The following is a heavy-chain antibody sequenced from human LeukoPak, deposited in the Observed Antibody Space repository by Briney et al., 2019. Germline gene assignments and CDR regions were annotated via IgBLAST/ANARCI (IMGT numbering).Heavy chain of an antibody. Sequence: GGSLRLSCAASGFIFSSYWMTWVRQAPGKGLEWVANIKQGGSEKYYVDSVKGRFTIPRDNAKNSLYLQMNSLRAEDTAVYYCARVPVWMARIFDAFDVWGKGTMVTVSS. V-gene: IGHV3-7*01. J-gene: IGHJ3*01. CDR3: ARVPVWMARIFDAFDV. CDR1: GFIFSSYW. CDR2: IKQGGSEK. D-gene: IGHD5-24*01.